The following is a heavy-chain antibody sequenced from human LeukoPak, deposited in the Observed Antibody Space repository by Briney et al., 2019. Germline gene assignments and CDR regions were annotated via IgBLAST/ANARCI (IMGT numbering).Heavy chain of an antibody. CDR2: IYTGDSET. V-gene: IGHV5-51*01. CDR3: ARRSQSGIYVEY. J-gene: IGHJ4*02. CDR1: GYSFTSYW. D-gene: IGHD1-26*01. Sequence: GASLKISGKGSGYSFTSYWIGWVRQRPGKGLDGMRIIYTGDSETRYRPSFQGQVTISADKSISTAYVQWSSLEASDTAMYYCARRSQSGIYVEYWGQGTLVTVSS.